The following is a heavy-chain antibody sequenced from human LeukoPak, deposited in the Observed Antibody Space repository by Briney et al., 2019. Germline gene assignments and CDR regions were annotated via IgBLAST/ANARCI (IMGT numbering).Heavy chain of an antibody. Sequence: ASVKVSCKVSGYTLTELSMHWVRQAPGKGLEWMGGFDPEDGETIYAQKFQGRVTMTEDTSTDTAYMELSSLRSEDTAVYYCATPRLKDYYYDSNGYYPFDYWGQGTLVTVSS. CDR3: ATPRLKDYYYDSNGYYPFDY. D-gene: IGHD3-22*01. CDR1: GYTLTELS. J-gene: IGHJ4*02. V-gene: IGHV1-24*01. CDR2: FDPEDGET.